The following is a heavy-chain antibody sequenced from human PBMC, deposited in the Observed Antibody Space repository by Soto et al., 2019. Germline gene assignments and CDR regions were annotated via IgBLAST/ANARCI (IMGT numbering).Heavy chain of an antibody. Sequence: PSETLSLTCTVSGGSISSYYWSWIRQPPGKGLEWIGYIYYSGSTNYNPSLKSRVTISVDTSKNQFSLKLSSVTAADTAVYYCATGYEEYYFDYWGQGTLVTVSS. CDR3: ATGYEEYYFDY. CDR2: IYYSGST. D-gene: IGHD5-12*01. V-gene: IGHV4-59*01. J-gene: IGHJ4*02. CDR1: GGSISSYY.